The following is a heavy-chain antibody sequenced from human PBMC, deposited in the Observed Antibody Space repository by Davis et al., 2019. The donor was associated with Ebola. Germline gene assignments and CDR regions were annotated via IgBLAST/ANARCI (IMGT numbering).Heavy chain of an antibody. CDR1: GGSVSSGSYY. V-gene: IGHV4-61*01. D-gene: IGHD2-15*01. J-gene: IGHJ6*02. Sequence: PSETLSLTCTVSGGSVSSGSYYWSWIRQPPGKGLEWIGYIYYSGSTNYNPSLKSRVTISVDTSKNQFSLKLSSVTAADTAVYYCARAKGYCSGGSCHLYYYYGMDVWGQGTTVTVSS. CDR2: IYYSGST. CDR3: ARAKGYCSGGSCHLYYYYGMDV.